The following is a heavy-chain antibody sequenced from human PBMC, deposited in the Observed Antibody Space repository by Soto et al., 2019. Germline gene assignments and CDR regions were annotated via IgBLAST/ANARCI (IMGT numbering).Heavy chain of an antibody. CDR2: IYYSGST. D-gene: IGHD2-2*01. V-gene: IGHV4-31*03. J-gene: IGHJ6*02. CDR1: GGSISSGGYY. Sequence: TLSLTCTVSGGSISSGGYYWSWIRQHPGKGLEWIGYIYYSGSTYYNPSLKSRVTISVDTSKNQFSLKLSSVTAADTAVYYCARGLGDIVVVPAXPRSSSSGSRLLTPSDVWGQGTTVTVSS. CDR3: ARGLGDIVVVPAXPRSSSSGSRLLTPSDV.